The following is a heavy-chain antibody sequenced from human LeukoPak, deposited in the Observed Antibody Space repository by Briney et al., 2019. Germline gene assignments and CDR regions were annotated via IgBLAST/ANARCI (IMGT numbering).Heavy chain of an antibody. J-gene: IGHJ4*02. Sequence: GGSLKLSCAADGFTFSGSAMHWVRQASGKGLEWVGRIRSKANSYATAYAASVKGRFTISRDDSKNTAYLQMNSLKTEDTAVYYCTRDGYNNDYWGQGTLVTVSS. D-gene: IGHD5-24*01. CDR2: IRSKANSYAT. CDR3: TRDGYNNDY. CDR1: GFTFSGSA. V-gene: IGHV3-73*01.